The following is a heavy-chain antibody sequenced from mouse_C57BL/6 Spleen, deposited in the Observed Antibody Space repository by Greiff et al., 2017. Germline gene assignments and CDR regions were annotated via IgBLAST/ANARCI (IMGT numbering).Heavy chain of an antibody. D-gene: IGHD1-1*01. CDR1: GYAFTNYL. CDR3: ARRAYYYGSSYLAY. V-gene: IGHV1-54*01. Sequence: VQLQQSGAELVRPGTSVKVSCKASGYAFTNYLIEWVKQRPGQGLEWIGVINPGSGGTNYNEKFKGKATLTADKSSSTAYMQLSSLTSEDSAVYFCARRAYYYGSSYLAYWGQGTLVTVSA. CDR2: INPGSGGT. J-gene: IGHJ3*01.